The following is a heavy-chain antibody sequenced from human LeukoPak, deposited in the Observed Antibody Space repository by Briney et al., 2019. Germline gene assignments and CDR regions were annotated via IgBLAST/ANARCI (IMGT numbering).Heavy chain of an antibody. CDR3: ARLYAYANTWPYWFDP. Sequence: ASVKVSCKTSGYTFSSYVYTWVRQAPGQGLEWMGWISAYNGNTNYAQKLQGRVTMTTDTSTSTAYMELRSLRSDDTAVYYCARLYAYANTWPYWFDPWGQGTLVTVSS. D-gene: IGHD3-16*01. V-gene: IGHV1-18*01. CDR2: ISAYNGNT. CDR1: GYTFSSYV. J-gene: IGHJ5*02.